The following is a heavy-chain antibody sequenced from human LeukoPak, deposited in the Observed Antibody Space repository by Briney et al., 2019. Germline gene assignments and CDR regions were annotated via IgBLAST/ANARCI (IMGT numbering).Heavy chain of an antibody. D-gene: IGHD3-16*01. CDR1: GSTFSSYA. J-gene: IGHJ4*02. CDR3: ARGLGLDY. V-gene: IGHV3-7*01. CDR2: IKQDGSEK. Sequence: GGSLRLSCAASGSTFSSYAMSWVRQAPGKGLEWVANIKQDGSEKYYVDSVKGRFTISRDNAKNSLYLQMNSLRAEDTAVYYCARGLGLDYWGQGTLVTVSS.